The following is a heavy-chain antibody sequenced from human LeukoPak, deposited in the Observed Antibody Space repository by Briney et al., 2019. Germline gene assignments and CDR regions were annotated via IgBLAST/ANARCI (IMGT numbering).Heavy chain of an antibody. J-gene: IGHJ4*02. CDR3: ARANGGGAYYPFDY. CDR2: IIPYSGDT. Sequence: ASVKVSCKASGYSFTGYYIHWVRQAPGQGLEWMGWIIPYSGDTDSAQKFQGRVAVTRDTSITTAYMDLSRLTSDDTAVYYCARANGGGAYYPFDYWGQGALVTVSS. V-gene: IGHV1-2*02. D-gene: IGHD4-17*01. CDR1: GYSFTGYY.